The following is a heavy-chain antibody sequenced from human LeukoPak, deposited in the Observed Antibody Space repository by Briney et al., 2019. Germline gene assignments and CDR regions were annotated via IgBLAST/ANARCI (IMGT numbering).Heavy chain of an antibody. CDR3: VSMGYDTSG. CDR2: ISSSGSTL. D-gene: IGHD3-22*01. Sequence: GGSLRLSCAASGFTFSSCEMNWVRQAPGKGLEWVSYISSSGSTLNYADSVKGRFTISRDNAKSSLYLQMHSLRAEDTAAYYCVSMGYDTSGWGQGTLVTVSS. J-gene: IGHJ4*02. V-gene: IGHV3-48*03. CDR1: GFTFSSCE.